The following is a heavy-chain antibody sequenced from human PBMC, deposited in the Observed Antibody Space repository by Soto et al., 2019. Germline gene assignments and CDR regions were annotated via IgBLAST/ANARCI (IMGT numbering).Heavy chain of an antibody. J-gene: IGHJ4*02. CDR2: IYYSGST. CDR1: GGSINSGGYY. Sequence: QVQLQESGPGLVKPSQTLSLICTVSGGSINSGGYYWNWIRQHPWKGLEWIGYIYYSGSTYYNPSLRSPATIPEDTSENQFPPELRSVTAADTAVYFCAGGYRESGYIISGVFDNWGQGTLVNVSS. V-gene: IGHV4-31*01. D-gene: IGHD6-13*01. CDR3: AGGYRESGYIISGVFDN.